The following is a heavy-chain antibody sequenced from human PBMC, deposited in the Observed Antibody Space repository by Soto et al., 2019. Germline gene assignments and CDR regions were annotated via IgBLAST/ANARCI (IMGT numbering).Heavy chain of an antibody. V-gene: IGHV5-51*01. CDR1: GYSFTSYW. Sequence: LKISCKGSGYSFTSYWIGWVRQMPGKGLEWMGIIYPGDSDTRYSPSFQGQVTISADKSISTAYLQWSSLKASDTAMYYCARGQLVLSPYYYYGMDVWGQGTTVTVSS. D-gene: IGHD6-6*01. J-gene: IGHJ6*02. CDR3: ARGQLVLSPYYYYGMDV. CDR2: IYPGDSDT.